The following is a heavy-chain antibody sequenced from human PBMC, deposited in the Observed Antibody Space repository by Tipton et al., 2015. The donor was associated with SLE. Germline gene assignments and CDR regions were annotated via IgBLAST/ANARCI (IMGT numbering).Heavy chain of an antibody. CDR3: AREGGVVGPGADWYFDL. J-gene: IGHJ2*01. D-gene: IGHD2-15*01. CDR2: ISPNGGAT. V-gene: IGHV1-2*02. Sequence: QVQLVQSGAEVKKPGAAVKVSCKASGYTFIDSYIHWVRQAPGQGLEWMGWISPNGGATSYAQNFQGRVTMTRDTSISTAYMELTRVTSDDTALYYCAREGGVVGPGADWYFDLWGRGTLVTVSS. CDR1: GYTFIDSY.